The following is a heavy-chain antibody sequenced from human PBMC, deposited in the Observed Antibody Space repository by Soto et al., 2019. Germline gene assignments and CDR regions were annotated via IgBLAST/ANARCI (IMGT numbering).Heavy chain of an antibody. V-gene: IGHV1-69*06. CDR2: IIPIFGTP. Sequence: QVQLVQSGAEVKKPGSSVKVSCKSSGGGFNSYSISWVRQAPGQGLEWMGVIIPIFGTPTYAQKFQGRVTITADKSTSTAYMEVSRLTSEDTAVYYCARGGPGIIPAATNWFDPWGQGTLVTVSS. D-gene: IGHD6-25*01. CDR1: GGGFNSYS. CDR3: ARGGPGIIPAATNWFDP. J-gene: IGHJ5*02.